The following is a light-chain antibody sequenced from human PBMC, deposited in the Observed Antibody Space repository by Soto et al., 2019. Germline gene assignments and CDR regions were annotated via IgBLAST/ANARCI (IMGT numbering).Light chain of an antibody. CDR3: QQTYSTPYT. CDR1: QRITTY. V-gene: IGKV1-39*01. J-gene: IGKJ2*01. Sequence: HMTQSPSSLSASVGDRITVTCRASQRITTYVNWYQLKPGEAPKLLISTSGTLQRGVPSRFSGSGSGTDFTLTITGLQPADFATYFCQQTYSTPYTFGQGTKLEIK. CDR2: TSG.